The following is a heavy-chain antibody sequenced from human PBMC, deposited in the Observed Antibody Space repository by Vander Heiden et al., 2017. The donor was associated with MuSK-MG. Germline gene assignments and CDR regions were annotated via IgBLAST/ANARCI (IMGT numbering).Heavy chain of an antibody. CDR2: ISWNSGNV. J-gene: IGHJ4*02. Sequence: EALLLESGGGVVQPAMSLRLPCADCALSCADYAMHWVRQAPGKGLEGVSGISWNSGNVVYADSVKGRFTISRDNAKNSLYLQMNSLRPEDTDLYFCAKDKAMIVPTSFDYWGQGTLVTVSS. CDR1: ALSCADYA. CDR3: AKDKAMIVPTSFDY. V-gene: IGHV3-9*01. D-gene: IGHD3-22*01.